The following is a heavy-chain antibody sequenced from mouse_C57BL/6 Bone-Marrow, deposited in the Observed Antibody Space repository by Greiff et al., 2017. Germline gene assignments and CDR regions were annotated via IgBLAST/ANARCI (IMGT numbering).Heavy chain of an antibody. CDR1: GYSFTDYN. D-gene: IGHD2-3*01. Sequence: EVQLQESGPELVKPGASVKISCKASGYSFTDYNMHWVKQSNGKSLEWIGVINPNYGATSYNQKFKGKATLTVDQSSSTAYMQLNSLTSEDSAVYYCARTINDGYYCIDYWGQGTTLTVSS. CDR2: INPNYGAT. J-gene: IGHJ2*01. V-gene: IGHV1-39*01. CDR3: ARTINDGYYCIDY.